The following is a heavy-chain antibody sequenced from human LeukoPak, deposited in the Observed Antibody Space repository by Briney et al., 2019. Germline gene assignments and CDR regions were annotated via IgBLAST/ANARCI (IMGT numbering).Heavy chain of an antibody. V-gene: IGHV1-8*03. CDR2: MNPNSGNT. CDR3: ARGRGGTAMVDYYYYMDV. J-gene: IGHJ6*03. CDR1: GYTLTSYD. Sequence: ASVKVSCKASGYTLTSYDINWVRQATGRGLEWMGWMNPNSGNTGYAQKFQGRVTITRNTSISTAYMELSSLRSEDTAVYYCARGRGGTAMVDYYYYMDVWGKGTTVTVSS. D-gene: IGHD5-18*01.